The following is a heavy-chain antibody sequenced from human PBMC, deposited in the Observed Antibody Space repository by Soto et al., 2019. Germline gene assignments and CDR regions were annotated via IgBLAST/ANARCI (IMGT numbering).Heavy chain of an antibody. V-gene: IGHV3-30*18. Sequence: GGSLRLSCAASGFTFSSYGMHWVRQAPGKGLEWVAVISYDGSNKYYADSVKGRFTISRDNSKNTLYLQMNSLRAEDTAVYYCAKILVLRFLEWSGNRVGFRVYPPAGMDVWGQGTTVTVPS. CDR1: GFTFSSYG. CDR2: ISYDGSNK. D-gene: IGHD3-3*01. CDR3: AKILVLRFLEWSGNRVGFRVYPPAGMDV. J-gene: IGHJ6*02.